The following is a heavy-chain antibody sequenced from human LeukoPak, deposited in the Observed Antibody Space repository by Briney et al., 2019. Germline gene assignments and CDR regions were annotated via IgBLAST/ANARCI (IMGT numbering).Heavy chain of an antibody. CDR2: IWNDGSNK. Sequence: GRSLRLSCAASGFTFSSYGMHWVRQAPGKGLERVAVIWNDGSNKYYADSVKGRFNISRDNSKNTLYLQMNSLRAEDTAVYYCARLGRRGNWFDPWGQGTLVTVSS. CDR1: GFTFSSYG. D-gene: IGHD1-26*01. V-gene: IGHV3-33*01. CDR3: ARLGRRGNWFDP. J-gene: IGHJ5*02.